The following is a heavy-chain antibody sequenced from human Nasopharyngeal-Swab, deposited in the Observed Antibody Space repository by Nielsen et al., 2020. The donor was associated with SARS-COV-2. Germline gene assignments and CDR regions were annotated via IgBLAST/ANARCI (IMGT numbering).Heavy chain of an antibody. D-gene: IGHD6-6*01. V-gene: IGHV1-46*01. CDR2: INPSGGST. CDR1: GYTFTSYY. CDR3: AKDGVAARPDWFDP. J-gene: IGHJ5*02. Sequence: ASVKVSCKASGYTFTSYYMHWVRQAPGQGLEWMGIINPSGGSTSYAQKLQGRVTMTTDTSTSTAYMELRSLRSDDTAVYYCAKDGVAARPDWFDPWGQGTLVTVSS.